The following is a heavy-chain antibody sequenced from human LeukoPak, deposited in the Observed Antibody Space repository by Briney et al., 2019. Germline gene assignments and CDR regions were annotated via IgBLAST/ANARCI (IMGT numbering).Heavy chain of an antibody. D-gene: IGHD2-2*01. Sequence: SVKVSCKASGGTFSSYTISWVRQAPGQGLEWMGRIIPILGIANYAQKFQGRVTITADKSTSKAYMELSSLRSEDTAVYYCVREFRRYCRSSSGNLLDYYYMDVWGKGTTVTVSS. CDR2: IIPILGIA. CDR3: VREFRRYCRSSSGNLLDYYYMDV. V-gene: IGHV1-69*04. J-gene: IGHJ6*03. CDR1: GGTFSSYT.